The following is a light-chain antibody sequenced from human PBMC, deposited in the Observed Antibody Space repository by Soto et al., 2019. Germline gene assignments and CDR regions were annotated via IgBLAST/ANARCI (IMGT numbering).Light chain of an antibody. CDR3: QSYDSSLSGWV. J-gene: IGLJ3*02. CDR1: SSNIGAGYD. V-gene: IGLV1-40*01. CDR2: GNS. Sequence: QSVLTQPTSVSGATGQRVTISCTGSSSNIGAGYDVHWYQQLPGTAPKLLIYGNSNRPSGVPDRFSGSKSGTSASLAITGLQAEDEADYYCQSYDSSLSGWVFGGGTKVTV.